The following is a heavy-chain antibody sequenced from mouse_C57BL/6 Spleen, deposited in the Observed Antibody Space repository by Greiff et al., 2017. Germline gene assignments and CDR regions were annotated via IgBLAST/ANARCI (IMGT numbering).Heavy chain of an antibody. CDR2: IWSDGST. D-gene: IGHD2-4*01. CDR1: GFSLTSYG. CDR3: ARQNSYYDYDGYFDV. Sequence: VQLKESGPGLVAPSQSLSITCTVSGFSLTSYGVHWVRQPPGKGLEWLVVIWSDGSTTYTSALKSRLSISKDNSKSQVFLKMNSLQTDDTAMYYCARQNSYYDYDGYFDVWGTGTTVTVSS. J-gene: IGHJ1*03. V-gene: IGHV2-6-1*01.